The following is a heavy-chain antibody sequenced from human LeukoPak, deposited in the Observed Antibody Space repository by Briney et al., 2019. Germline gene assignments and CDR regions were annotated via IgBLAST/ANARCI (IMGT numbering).Heavy chain of an antibody. V-gene: IGHV4-61*02. J-gene: IGHJ3*02. D-gene: IGHD4/OR15-4a*01. Sequence: PSETLSLTCTVSGGSISSGSYYWSWIRQPAGKGLEWIGRIYTSGSTNYNPSLKSRVTISVDTSKNQFSLRLSSVTAADTAVYYCARDYGAIDIWGQGTMVTVSS. CDR2: IYTSGST. CDR1: GGSISSGSYY. CDR3: ARDYGAIDI.